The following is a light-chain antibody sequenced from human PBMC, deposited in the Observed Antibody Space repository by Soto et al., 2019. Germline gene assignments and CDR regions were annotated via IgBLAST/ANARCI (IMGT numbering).Light chain of an antibody. CDR1: QGIRSD. CDR2: AAS. Sequence: AIQMTQSPSSLSASVGDRVTITCRASQGIRSDLAWYQKKSGKAPKLLIYAASSLQSGVPSRFSGSGSGSDFTLTISSLKPEDFATYYCLQDYTYPRTFGQGTSVEI. CDR3: LQDYTYPRT. V-gene: IGKV1-6*01. J-gene: IGKJ1*01.